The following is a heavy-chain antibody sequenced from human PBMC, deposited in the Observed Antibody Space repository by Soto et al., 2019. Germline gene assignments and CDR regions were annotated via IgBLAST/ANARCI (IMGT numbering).Heavy chain of an antibody. CDR3: AKGAGWEPQYYFDY. D-gene: IGHD1-26*01. CDR2: INPYNGNT. V-gene: IGHV1-18*01. J-gene: IGHJ4*02. CDR1: GYTFTSYG. Sequence: QVQLVQSGAEVKMPGASVKVSCKASGYTFTSYGIIWVRQAPGQGLEWMGWINPYNGNTKYAQKLQGRGTMTTDKSTSTAYMELRSLRSDDTAVYYCAKGAGWEPQYYFDYWGQGTLVPVSS.